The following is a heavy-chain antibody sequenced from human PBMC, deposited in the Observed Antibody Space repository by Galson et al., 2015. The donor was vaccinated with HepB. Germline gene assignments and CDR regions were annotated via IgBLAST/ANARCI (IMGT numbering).Heavy chain of an antibody. CDR2: ISYNGGTT. J-gene: IGHJ4*02. CDR1: GFTFSSYP. CDR3: VKNRLGGSGWYGDFDY. D-gene: IGHD6-19*01. Sequence: SLRLSCAASGFTFSSYPMHWVRQAPGKGLEHVSAISYNGGTTYYADSVKGRFTISRDTSKNTLYLRMSSLRAEDTAVYYCVKNRLGGSGWYGDFDYWGQGTLVTVSS. V-gene: IGHV3-64D*09.